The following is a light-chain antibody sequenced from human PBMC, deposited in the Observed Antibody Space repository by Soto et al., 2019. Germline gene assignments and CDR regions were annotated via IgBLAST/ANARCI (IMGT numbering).Light chain of an antibody. CDR1: QSVSSNF. Sequence: IVFTQSPGALSLSTGERATLSFRSSQSVSSNFLAWYQEKLGQAPRLLIYGASKRATGIPDRFSGSGSGTDFTLTISRLEPEDFAVYYCRQYGTSLGFPVGGGNKV. CDR2: GAS. J-gene: IGKJ4*01. CDR3: RQYGTSLGFP. V-gene: IGKV3-20*01.